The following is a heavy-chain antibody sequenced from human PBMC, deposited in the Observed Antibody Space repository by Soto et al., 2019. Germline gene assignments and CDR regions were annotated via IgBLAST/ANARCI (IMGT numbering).Heavy chain of an antibody. CDR1: GDSVSSNSAA. CDR2: TYYRSKWNS. V-gene: IGHV6-1*01. J-gene: IGHJ4*02. Sequence: QTLSLTFAISGDSVSSNSAAWSWIRQSPSRGLEWLGRTYYRSKWNSNYAVSVKGRVTINPDTSKNQFSLQLNSVTPEDTAVYYCARDEGGPWGQGTLVTSPQ. CDR3: ARDEGGP.